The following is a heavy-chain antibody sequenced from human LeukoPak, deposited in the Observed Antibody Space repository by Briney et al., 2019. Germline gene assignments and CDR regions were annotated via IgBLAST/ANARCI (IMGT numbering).Heavy chain of an antibody. V-gene: IGHV4-30-4*01. CDR2: IYYSGST. Sequence: SQTLSLTCTVSGGSISSGAYYWSWLRQPPGKGLEWIGYIYYSGSTYYNTSLKSRVTISVDTSKNQFSLKLSSVTAADTAVYYWARGLNDYGDYALNYWGQGTLVTVSS. CDR3: ARGLNDYGDYALNY. D-gene: IGHD4-17*01. CDR1: GGSISSGAYY. J-gene: IGHJ4*02.